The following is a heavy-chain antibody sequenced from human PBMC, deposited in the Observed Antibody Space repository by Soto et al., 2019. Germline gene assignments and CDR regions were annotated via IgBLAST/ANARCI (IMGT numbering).Heavy chain of an antibody. D-gene: IGHD2-15*01. J-gene: IGHJ4*02. CDR2: ISGSGGST. Sequence: EVQLLESGGGLVQPGGSLRLSCAASGFTFSSYAMSWVRQAPGKGLEWVSAISGSGGSTYYADSVKGRFTISRDNSKNKLYLQMNSLRAEDTAVYYCAKDRYKYCSGGSCYYSLFDYWGQGTLVTVSS. CDR1: GFTFSSYA. V-gene: IGHV3-23*01. CDR3: AKDRYKYCSGGSCYYSLFDY.